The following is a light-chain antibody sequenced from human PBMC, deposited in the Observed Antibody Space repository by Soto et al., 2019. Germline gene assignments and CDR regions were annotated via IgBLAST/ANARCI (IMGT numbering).Light chain of an antibody. CDR1: NLGDKY. Sequence: SYELTQPPSVSVSPGQTASITCSGENLGDKYVCGYQQKPGQSPVLVIFQYTNRPSGIPERFSGSNSGNTASLTISGTQSMDEAAYFSQAWDSTNVVFGGGTKLTVL. CDR3: QAWDSTNVV. J-gene: IGLJ2*01. CDR2: QYT. V-gene: IGLV3-1*01.